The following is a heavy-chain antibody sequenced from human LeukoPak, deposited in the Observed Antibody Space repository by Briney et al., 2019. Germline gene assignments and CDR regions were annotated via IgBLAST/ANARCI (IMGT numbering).Heavy chain of an antibody. V-gene: IGHV3-74*03. J-gene: IGHJ4*02. D-gene: IGHD1-14*01. Sequence: GGSLRLSCAASGFTFNRYWMHWVRQAPGKGLVWVSRISPDGNSATYADSVKGRFTISRDNPKNTLYLQMNSLRPEDTAVYFCAKERYMLDYWGQGTLVTVSS. CDR1: GFTFNRYW. CDR2: ISPDGNSA. CDR3: AKERYMLDY.